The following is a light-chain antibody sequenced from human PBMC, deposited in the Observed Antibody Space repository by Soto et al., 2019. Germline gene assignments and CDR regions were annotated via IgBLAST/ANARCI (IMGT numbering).Light chain of an antibody. V-gene: IGLV2-23*02. CDR2: EDN. J-gene: IGLJ2*01. Sequence: QSVLTQPASVSGSPGQSITISCTGASNDIASYNLVSWYQHHPGKAPRLMIYEDNKRPSGVSNRFSGSKSGKMASLTISGLQAEDEAEYYCCSYAACGSFVVFGGGTKLTVL. CDR3: CSYAACGSFVV. CDR1: SNDIASYNL.